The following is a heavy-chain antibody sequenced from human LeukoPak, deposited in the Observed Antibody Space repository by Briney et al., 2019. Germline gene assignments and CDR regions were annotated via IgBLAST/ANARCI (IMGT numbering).Heavy chain of an antibody. D-gene: IGHD3-22*01. CDR3: ASGSSYDSSGRGFDY. J-gene: IGHJ4*02. V-gene: IGHV1-2*02. Sequence: GASVKVSCKASGYTFTGYYMHWVRQAPGQGLEWMGWINPNSGGTNYAQKFQGRVTMTRDTSISTAYMELSRLRFDDRAVYYCASGSSYDSSGRGFDYWGQGTLVTVSS. CDR2: INPNSGGT. CDR1: GYTFTGYY.